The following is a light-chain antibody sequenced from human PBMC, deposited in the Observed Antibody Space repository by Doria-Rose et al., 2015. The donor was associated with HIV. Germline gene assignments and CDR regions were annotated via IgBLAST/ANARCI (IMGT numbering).Light chain of an antibody. Sequence: DLQMIQSPSYRSASIGDRVTITCRASQTGSTYLNWFQQEPGKAPKLLIYAAPRLQSGVPSRFSGSGSGTDFTLTISGLQPGDFATYYCQQTYSSPPWTFGEGTKVEMK. CDR3: QQTYSSPPWT. CDR1: QTGSTY. CDR2: AAP. J-gene: IGKJ1*01. V-gene: IGKV1-39*01.